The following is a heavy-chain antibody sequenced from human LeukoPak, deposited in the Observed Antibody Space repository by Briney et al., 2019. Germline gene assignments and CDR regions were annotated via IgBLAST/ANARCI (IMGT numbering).Heavy chain of an antibody. CDR1: GFTFSNAW. V-gene: IGHV3-15*01. J-gene: IGHJ6*02. CDR3: TTDYDADNDYGDYPLGGMDV. CDR2: IKSKTDGGTT. Sequence: GGSLRLSCAASGFTFSNAWMSWVRQAPGKGLEWVGRIKSKTDGGTTDYAAPVKGRFTISRDDSKNTLYLQMNSLKTEDTAVYYCTTDYDADNDYGDYPLGGMDVWGQGTTVTVSS. D-gene: IGHD4-17*01.